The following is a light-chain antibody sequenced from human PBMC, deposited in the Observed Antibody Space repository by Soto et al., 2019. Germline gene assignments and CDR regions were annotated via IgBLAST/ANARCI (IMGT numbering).Light chain of an antibody. CDR2: GAS. V-gene: IGKV3-15*01. CDR3: QQYNNWPGT. Sequence: TQPPGTPSLSSCLSAXMRCRASQSVGTCLAGYQHKPGEAPRLLIYGASTRATGIPARLSGSGSGKEFTLTISSLQSEDFAVYYCQQYNNWPGTFGQGTGLEIK. J-gene: IGKJ5*01. CDR1: QSVGTC.